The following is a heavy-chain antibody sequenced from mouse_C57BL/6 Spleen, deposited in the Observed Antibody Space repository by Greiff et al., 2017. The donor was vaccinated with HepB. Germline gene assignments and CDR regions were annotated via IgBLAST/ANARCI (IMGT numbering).Heavy chain of an antibody. CDR3: ARDYYGSSFFAY. D-gene: IGHD1-1*01. V-gene: IGHV5-17*01. Sequence: DVKLVESGGGLVKPGGSLKLSCAASGFTFSDYGMHWVRQAPEKGLEWVAYISSGSSTIYYADTVKGRFTISRDNAKTTLFLQMTSLRSEDTAMYYCARDYYGSSFFAYWGQGTLVTVSA. CDR1: GFTFSDYG. J-gene: IGHJ3*01. CDR2: ISSGSSTI.